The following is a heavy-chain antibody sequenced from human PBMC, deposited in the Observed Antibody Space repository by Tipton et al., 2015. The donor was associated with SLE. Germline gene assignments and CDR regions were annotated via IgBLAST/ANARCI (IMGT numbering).Heavy chain of an antibody. V-gene: IGHV4-39*07. CDR2: INHRGNT. CDR3: ARGGMLDP. Sequence: TLSLTCTVSGGSISSSSYYWGWIRQSPGKGLEWIGEINHRGNTNHNPSLKSRVTISVDRSKKQFSLRLTSVTAADTAMYYCARGGMLDPWGQGTQVTVSS. J-gene: IGHJ5*02. CDR1: GGSISSSSYY.